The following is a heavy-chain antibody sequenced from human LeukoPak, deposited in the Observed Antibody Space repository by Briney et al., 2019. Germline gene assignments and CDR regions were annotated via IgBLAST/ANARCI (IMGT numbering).Heavy chain of an antibody. CDR3: VKSTRPLYYGSGSSDY. CDR1: GGSISSGG. J-gene: IGHJ4*02. Sequence: PSETLSLTCAVSGGSISSGGYSWSWVRQAPGKGLEYVSAISSNGGSTYYADSVKGRFTISRDNSKNPLYLQMSSLRAEDTAVYYCVKSTRPLYYGSGSSDYWGQGTLVTVSS. D-gene: IGHD3-10*01. CDR2: ISSNGGST. V-gene: IGHV3-64D*06.